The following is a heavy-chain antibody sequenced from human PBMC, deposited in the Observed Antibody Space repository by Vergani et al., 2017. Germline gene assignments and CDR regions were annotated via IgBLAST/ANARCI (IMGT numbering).Heavy chain of an antibody. Sequence: QVQLQESGPGLVKPPGTLSLTCVVSGDSISSTVWWNWVRQPPGKGLEWIGEIYHTGTTRSNPSLKSRVVISVDKSKNEFFLKMTSVTAADTAVYYCARGGVLGINWFDPWGQGTLVTVSS. J-gene: IGHJ5*02. CDR3: ARGGVLGINWFDP. V-gene: IGHV4-4*03. CDR2: IYHTGTT. D-gene: IGHD7-27*01. CDR1: GDSISSTVW.